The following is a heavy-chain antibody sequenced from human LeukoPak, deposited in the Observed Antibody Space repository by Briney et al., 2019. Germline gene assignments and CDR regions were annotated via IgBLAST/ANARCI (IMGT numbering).Heavy chain of an antibody. CDR2: ISGTGSIM. J-gene: IGHJ6*02. V-gene: IGHV3-11*01. Sequence: PGGSLRLSCAASGFTFSDYYMSWIRQAPGKGLEWLSYISGTGSIMDYADSLQGRFTISRDNAKNSVYLQMKSLRAGDTAAYYCAREGLGMDVWGQGTTVTVSS. CDR1: GFTFSDYY. CDR3: AREGLGMDV.